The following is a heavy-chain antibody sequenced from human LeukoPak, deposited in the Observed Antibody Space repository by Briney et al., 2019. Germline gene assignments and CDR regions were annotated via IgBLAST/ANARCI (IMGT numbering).Heavy chain of an antibody. J-gene: IGHJ4*02. D-gene: IGHD4-17*01. Sequence: GGSLRLSCAASGFTFSSYWMSWVRQAPGKGLEWVANIKQDGSEKYYVDSVKGRFTISRDNAKNSLYLQMNSLRAEDTAVYYCARGASENYGDYFDYWGQGTLVTVSS. V-gene: IGHV3-7*01. CDR1: GFTFSSYW. CDR2: IKQDGSEK. CDR3: ARGASENYGDYFDY.